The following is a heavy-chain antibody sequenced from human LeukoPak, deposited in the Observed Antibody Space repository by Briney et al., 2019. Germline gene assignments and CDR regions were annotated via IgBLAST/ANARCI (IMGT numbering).Heavy chain of an antibody. CDR1: GGSISSYY. D-gene: IGHD2-2*01. V-gene: IGHV4-4*07. Sequence: PSETPSLTCTVSGGSISSYYWSWIRQPAGKGLEWIGRIYTSGSTNYNPSLKSRVTISVDTSKNQFSLKLSSVTAADTAVYYCARDRSDIVVVPAAIPYYYYYMDVWGKGTTVTVSS. CDR2: IYTSGST. J-gene: IGHJ6*03. CDR3: ARDRSDIVVVPAAIPYYYYYMDV.